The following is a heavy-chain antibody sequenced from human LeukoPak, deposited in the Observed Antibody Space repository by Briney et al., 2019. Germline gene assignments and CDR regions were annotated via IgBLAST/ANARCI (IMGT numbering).Heavy chain of an antibody. Sequence: PGGSLRLSCAASGFTFSSYTMNWVRQAPGKGLEWVSSISGSSTYIYYADSVKGRFTISRDIAKDSLYLQMNSLRAEDTAVYYCARGQQLWFGDLLGNWFDPWGQGILVTVSS. V-gene: IGHV3-21*04. CDR1: GFTFSSYT. D-gene: IGHD3-10*01. CDR3: ARGQQLWFGDLLGNWFDP. J-gene: IGHJ5*02. CDR2: ISGSSTYI.